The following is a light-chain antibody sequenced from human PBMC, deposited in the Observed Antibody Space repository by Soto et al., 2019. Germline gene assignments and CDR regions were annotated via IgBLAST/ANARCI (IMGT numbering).Light chain of an antibody. CDR1: QSVSSY. J-gene: IGKJ5*01. V-gene: IGKV3-11*01. CDR2: ATS. Sequence: EIVLTQSPATLSLSPGERATLSCRASQSVSSYLAWYQQKPGQAPRLLIYATSTRATGIPDRFSGSGSGTDFTLTISRLEPEDFAVYYCQKRSNWPQITFGQGTRLEIK. CDR3: QKRSNWPQIT.